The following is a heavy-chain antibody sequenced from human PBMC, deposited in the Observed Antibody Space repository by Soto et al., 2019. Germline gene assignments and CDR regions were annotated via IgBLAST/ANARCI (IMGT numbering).Heavy chain of an antibody. CDR2: FNPASTGT. J-gene: IGHJ6*02. V-gene: IGHV1-46*01. Sequence: ASVEVSCKASGYTFTRYYMHWLRQAPGQGLEWVGFFNPASTGTTHAQKFQGRVTMTKDTSASTAYLELSSLSSEDTAIYYCARETGYGGGYTFGMDVWGQGTTVTVSS. CDR1: GYTFTRYY. D-gene: IGHD1-26*01. CDR3: ARETGYGGGYTFGMDV.